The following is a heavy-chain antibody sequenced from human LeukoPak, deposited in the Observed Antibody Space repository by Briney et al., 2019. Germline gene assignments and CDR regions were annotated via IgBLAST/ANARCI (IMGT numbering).Heavy chain of an antibody. CDR1: GFTFSRYG. D-gene: IGHD2-2*01. CDR3: AKGEWIVVVPAAIYY. J-gene: IGHJ4*02. CDR2: ISYDGSNK. V-gene: IGHV3-30*18. Sequence: GGSLRLSCAASGFTFSRYGMHWVRQAPGKGLEWVAVISYDGSNKYYADSVKGRFTISRDNSKNTLYLQMNSLRAEDTAVYYCAKGEWIVVVPAAIYYWGQGTLVTVSS.